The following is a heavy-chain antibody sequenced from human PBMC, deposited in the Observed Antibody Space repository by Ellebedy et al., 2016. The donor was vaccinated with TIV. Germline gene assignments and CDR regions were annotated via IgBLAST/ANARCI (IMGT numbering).Heavy chain of an antibody. CDR3: ARFLKQHPVEGMDV. V-gene: IGHV1-18*04. CDR1: GYTFTSYG. D-gene: IGHD6-13*01. CDR2: ISAYNGNT. J-gene: IGHJ6*02. Sequence: AASVKVSCKASGYTFTSYGISWVRQPPGQGLAWMGWISAYNGNTKYAQKLQGRVTMTTYTSTSTAYMELRSLRSDDTAVYYCARFLKQHPVEGMDVWGPGTTVTVTS.